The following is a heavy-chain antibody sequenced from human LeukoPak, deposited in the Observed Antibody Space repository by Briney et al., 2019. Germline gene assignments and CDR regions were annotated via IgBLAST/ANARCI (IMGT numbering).Heavy chain of an antibody. CDR1: GGSISNYY. J-gene: IGHJ5*02. Sequence: SETLSLTCTVSGGSISNYYWSWIRQPAGKGLEWIGRIYASGSTRYNPSLKSRVTMSVGTSKNQFSLKLTSVTAADTAVYFCARGMAAAYDYNWFDPWGQGTLVTVSS. V-gene: IGHV4-4*07. CDR3: ARGMAAAYDYNWFDP. D-gene: IGHD5-12*01. CDR2: IYASGST.